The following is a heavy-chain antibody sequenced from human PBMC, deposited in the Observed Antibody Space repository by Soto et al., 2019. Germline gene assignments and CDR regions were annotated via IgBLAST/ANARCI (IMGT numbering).Heavy chain of an antibody. V-gene: IGHV1-24*01. CDR2: FDPEDGET. D-gene: IGHD2-8*02. Sequence: GASVKVSCKVSGYTLTELSMHWVRQAPGKGLEWMGGFDPEDGETIYAQKFQGRVTMTEDTSTDTAYMELSSLRSEDTAVYYCATGWWAYVAGAFDIWGQGTMVTVSS. CDR1: GYTLTELS. CDR3: ATGWWAYVAGAFDI. J-gene: IGHJ3*02.